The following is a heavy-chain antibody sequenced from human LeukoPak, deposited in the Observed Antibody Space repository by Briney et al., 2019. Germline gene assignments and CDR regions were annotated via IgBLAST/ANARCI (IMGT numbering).Heavy chain of an antibody. J-gene: IGHJ4*02. Sequence: PSETLSLTCTVSGGSISSSSYYWGWIRQSPGKGLEWIGSIYYSGSTYYNPSLKSRVTISVDTSKNQFSLKLSSVTAADTAVYYCARCRDGYNSDYWGQGTLVTVSS. CDR2: IYYSGST. D-gene: IGHD5-24*01. V-gene: IGHV4-39*01. CDR3: ARCRDGYNSDY. CDR1: GGSISSSSYY.